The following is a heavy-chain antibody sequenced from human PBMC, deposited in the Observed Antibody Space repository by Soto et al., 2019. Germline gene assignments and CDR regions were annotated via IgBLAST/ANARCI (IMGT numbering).Heavy chain of an antibody. CDR1: GDSIGSYY. CDR2: IHYSGST. Sequence: QVQLQESGPGLVKPSETLSLTCTVSGDSIGSYYWTWIRQPPGKGLEWIGYIHYSGSTNYNPSLKSRVNISVDTSKNQFSLRLSSVTAADTAVYYCARGRCTGVTCFDDYWGQGTLVTVSS. CDR3: ARGRCTGVTCFDDY. V-gene: IGHV4-59*01. D-gene: IGHD2-15*01. J-gene: IGHJ4*02.